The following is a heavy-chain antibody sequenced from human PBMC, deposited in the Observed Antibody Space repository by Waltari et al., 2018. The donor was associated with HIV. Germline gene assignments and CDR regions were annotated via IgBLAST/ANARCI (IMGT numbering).Heavy chain of an antibody. Sequence: EVQLVVSGGGWVQPGGPSRITDAASGYTLSDHWMSWVRLAPGKGLEWVANINQDGGEKNYVDSVKCRFTISRDNAKNSLYLQLNSLRAEDTAVYYCARDGVAAGIYFDKWGQGTLVTVSS. J-gene: IGHJ4*02. CDR1: GYTLSDHW. CDR2: INQDGGEK. D-gene: IGHD6-13*01. V-gene: IGHV3-7*01. CDR3: ARDGVAAGIYFDK.